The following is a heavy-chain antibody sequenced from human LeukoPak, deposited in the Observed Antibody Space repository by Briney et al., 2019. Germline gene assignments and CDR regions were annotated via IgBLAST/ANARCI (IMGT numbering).Heavy chain of an antibody. V-gene: IGHV1-2*02. D-gene: IGHD1-26*01. CDR1: GYTFTGYY. CDR2: INPNSGGT. Sequence: ASVKASCKASGYTFTGYYMHWVRQAPGQGLEWMGWINPNSGGTNYAQKFQGRVTMTRDTSISTAYMELSRLRSDDTAVYYCARGSAVRRELLPLYYYYYMDVWGKGTTVTVSS. J-gene: IGHJ6*03. CDR3: ARGSAVRRELLPLYYYYYMDV.